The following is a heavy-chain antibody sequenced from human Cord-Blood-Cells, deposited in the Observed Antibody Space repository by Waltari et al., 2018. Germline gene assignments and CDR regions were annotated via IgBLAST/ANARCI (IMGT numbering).Heavy chain of an antibody. CDR1: GGSISSSSYY. J-gene: IGHJ4*02. V-gene: IGHV4-39*07. CDR3: ASFERGSAGY. D-gene: IGHD3-9*01. CDR2: IYYSGRN. Sequence: QLQLQESGPGLVKPSETLSLTCTVSGGSISSSSYYWGWIRQPPGKGLEWIGSIYYSGRNCYNPSLKSRVTIAVDTSKNQFSLKLSSVTAADTAVYYCASFERGSAGYWGQGTLVTVSS.